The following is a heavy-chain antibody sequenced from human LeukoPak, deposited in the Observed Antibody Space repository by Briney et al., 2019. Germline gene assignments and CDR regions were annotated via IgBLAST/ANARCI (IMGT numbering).Heavy chain of an antibody. CDR2: IRYDGSNK. CDR3: AKEVTGSGSFFDY. Sequence: GGSLRLSCAASGFTFSTYGMYWVRQAPGKGLEWVAFIRYDGSNKYYADSVKGRFTISRYNSKNTLYLQMNSLRAEDTALYYCAKEVTGSGSFFDYWGQGTLVTVSS. D-gene: IGHD3-22*01. CDR1: GFTFSTYG. J-gene: IGHJ4*02. V-gene: IGHV3-30*02.